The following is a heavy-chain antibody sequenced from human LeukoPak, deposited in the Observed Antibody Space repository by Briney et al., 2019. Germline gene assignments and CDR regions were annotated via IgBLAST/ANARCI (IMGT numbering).Heavy chain of an antibody. CDR1: GFTFSTYW. CDR2: IIQDGIEE. D-gene: IGHD4-17*01. V-gene: IGHV3-7*01. CDR3: ARTAKDYGDYYGAGYYYYYMDV. Sequence: PGGSRRLSWGVSGFTFSTYWMSWVRQAPGKWLGWVANIIQDGIEEYYVDSVKGRFTISRDNAKNSLYVQMNSLRAEDTAVYYCARTAKDYGDYYGAGYYYYYMDVWGKGTTVTISS. J-gene: IGHJ6*03.